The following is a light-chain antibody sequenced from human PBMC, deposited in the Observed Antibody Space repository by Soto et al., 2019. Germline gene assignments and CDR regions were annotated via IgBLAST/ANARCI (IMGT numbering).Light chain of an antibody. V-gene: IGKV1-9*01. CDR1: QGISSY. CDR2: AAS. Sequence: DIQLTQSPSFLSASVGDRVTITCRASQGISSYLAWCQQKPGKAPKLLIYAASTLQSGVPSRFSGSGSGTEFTLTISSLQTEDFATYYCQQLYSYPRTFGQGTKVEIK. J-gene: IGKJ1*01. CDR3: QQLYSYPRT.